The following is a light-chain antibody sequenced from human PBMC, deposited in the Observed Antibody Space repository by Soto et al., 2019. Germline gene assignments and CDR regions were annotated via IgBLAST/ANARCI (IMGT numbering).Light chain of an antibody. V-gene: IGLV2-11*01. CDR1: SSDVGGYNY. J-gene: IGLJ3*02. CDR2: DVS. CDR3: CSYAGSYTLWV. Sequence: QSALTQPRSVSGSPGQSVTISCTGTSSDVGGYNYVSWYQQYPGKAPKLIIYDVSKRPSGVPDRFSGSKSGNTASLTISWLQAEDEADYYCCSYAGSYTLWVFGGRTKLTVL.